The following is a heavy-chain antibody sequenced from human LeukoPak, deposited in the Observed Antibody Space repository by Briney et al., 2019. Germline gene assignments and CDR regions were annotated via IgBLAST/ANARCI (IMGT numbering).Heavy chain of an antibody. Sequence: PGGSLRLSCAASGFTFSIYWMSWVRQAPGEGLEWVANIKQDGSEKYYVDSVKGRFTISRDNAKNSLYLQMNSLRAEDTAVYYCARGGYSGYDLSFDYWGQGTLVTVSS. CDR2: IKQDGSEK. CDR1: GFTFSIYW. D-gene: IGHD5-12*01. CDR3: ARGGYSGYDLSFDY. J-gene: IGHJ4*02. V-gene: IGHV3-7*01.